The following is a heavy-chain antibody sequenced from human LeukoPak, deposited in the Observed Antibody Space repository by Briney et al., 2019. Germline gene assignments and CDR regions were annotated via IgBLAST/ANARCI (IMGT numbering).Heavy chain of an antibody. V-gene: IGHV3-7*01. J-gene: IGHJ5*02. Sequence: GESLRLSCVDSGLNFEAYWMAWVRQAPGKGPEWVANIRQDGSEKNCVDSVRGRFTISRDNAKNSLYLQMNSLRAEDTAVYYCAREGDFWTGFSPNWLDPWGQGTLVTVSS. D-gene: IGHD3/OR15-3a*01. CDR1: GLNFEAYW. CDR2: IRQDGSEK. CDR3: AREGDFWTGFSPNWLDP.